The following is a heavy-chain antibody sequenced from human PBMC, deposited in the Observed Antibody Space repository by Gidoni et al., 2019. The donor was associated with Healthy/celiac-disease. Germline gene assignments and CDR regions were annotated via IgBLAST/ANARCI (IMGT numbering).Heavy chain of an antibody. CDR1: GFPFSDHY. Sequence: QVQLVESGGGLVKPGGSLRLSCAASGFPFSDHYTSWIRQAPGKGLEWVSYISSSSSDTNYADSVKGRFTISRDNAKNSLYLQMNSLRAEDTAVYYCARDIYYGSGSNNYYYGMDVWGQGTTVTVSS. V-gene: IGHV3-11*05. CDR2: ISSSSSDT. J-gene: IGHJ6*02. CDR3: ARDIYYGSGSNNYYYGMDV. D-gene: IGHD3-10*01.